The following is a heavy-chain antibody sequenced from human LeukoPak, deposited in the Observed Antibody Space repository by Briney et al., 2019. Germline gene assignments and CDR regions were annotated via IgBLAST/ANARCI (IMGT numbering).Heavy chain of an antibody. Sequence: SDTLSLTCTVSGGSVSSNSYYWSWIRQPPGKGLEWIGYIHYSGSTNYNPSLKSRVTISIDTSKNQFSLKLSSVTAADTAVYYCARDFNYYGSGSFWFDPRGQGTLVTVSS. D-gene: IGHD3-10*01. CDR2: IHYSGST. V-gene: IGHV4-61*01. CDR1: GGSVSSNSYY. J-gene: IGHJ5*02. CDR3: ARDFNYYGSGSFWFDP.